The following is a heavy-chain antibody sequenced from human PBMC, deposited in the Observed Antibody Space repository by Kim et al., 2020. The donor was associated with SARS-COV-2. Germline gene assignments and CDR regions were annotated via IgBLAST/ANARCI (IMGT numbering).Heavy chain of an antibody. V-gene: IGHV3-74*01. D-gene: IGHD3-16*02. Sequence: TNYADSVKGRFTISRDNAKNTLYLQMNSLRAEDTAVYYCARSTYRGDFDYWGQGTLVTVSS. CDR3: ARSTYRGDFDY. CDR2: T. J-gene: IGHJ4*02.